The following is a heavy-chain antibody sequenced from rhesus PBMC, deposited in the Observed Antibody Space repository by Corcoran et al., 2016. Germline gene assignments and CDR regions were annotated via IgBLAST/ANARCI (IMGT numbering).Heavy chain of an antibody. CDR3: ARQSEGVLDS. CDR2: IRSGGGT. D-gene: IGHD3-22*01. V-gene: IGHV4-160*01. CDR1: GGSISSNY. J-gene: IGHJ6*01. Sequence: QVQLQQWGEGLVKPSETLSLTCAVYGGSISSNYWSWIRQPPGKGREWIGRIRSGGGTNANPPPKSRVTISIDTSKNQFSLKLSSGTAADTAVYYCARQSEGVLDSWGQGVVVTVSS.